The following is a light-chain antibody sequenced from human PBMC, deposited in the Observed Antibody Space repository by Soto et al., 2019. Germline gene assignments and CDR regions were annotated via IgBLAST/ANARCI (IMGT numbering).Light chain of an antibody. Sequence: DIQMTQSPSSLSASVGDRVTITCQASQDISNYLNWYQQKPGKAPKLLIYDASNLETGVPSRFSGSGSGTDFTFTTSSMQPEDIATYYCQQYDNLLVTFGPGTKVDIK. CDR1: QDISNY. CDR2: DAS. CDR3: QQYDNLLVT. J-gene: IGKJ3*01. V-gene: IGKV1-33*01.